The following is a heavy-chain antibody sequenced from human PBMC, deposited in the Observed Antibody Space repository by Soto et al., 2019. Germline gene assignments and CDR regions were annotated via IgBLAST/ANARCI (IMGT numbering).Heavy chain of an antibody. V-gene: IGHV4-34*01. D-gene: IGHD3-3*01. CDR2: INHSGST. J-gene: IGHJ6*02. Sequence: KPSETLSLTCAVYGGSFSGYYWSWIRQPPGKGLEWIGEINHSGSTNYNPSLKSRVTISVDTSKNQFSLKLSSVTAADTAVYYCARGHWDFGVVIGVYYYYGMDVWGQGTTVTVSS. CDR1: GGSFSGYY. CDR3: ARGHWDFGVVIGVYYYYGMDV.